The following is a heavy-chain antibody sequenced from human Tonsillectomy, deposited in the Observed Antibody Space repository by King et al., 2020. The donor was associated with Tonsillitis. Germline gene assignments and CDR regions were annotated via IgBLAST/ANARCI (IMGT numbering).Heavy chain of an antibody. V-gene: IGHV4-31*03. CDR2: IYYSGST. D-gene: IGHD3-16*01. Sequence: QLQESGPGLVKPSQTLSLTCTVSGGSISSGGYYWSWIRQYPGKGLEWIGYIYYSGSTYYNPSLKSRVTISVDTSKNQFSLKLSSVTAADTAVYYCARSPDLYYYYYGMDVWGQGTTVTVSS. CDR1: GGSISSGGYY. CDR3: ARSPDLYYYYYGMDV. J-gene: IGHJ6*02.